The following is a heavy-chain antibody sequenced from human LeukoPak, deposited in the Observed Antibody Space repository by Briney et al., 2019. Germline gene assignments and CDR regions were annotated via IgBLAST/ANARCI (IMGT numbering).Heavy chain of an antibody. V-gene: IGHV4-4*02. CDR2: IYHTGST. CDR1: GGSISGTDW. Sequence: SETLSLTCTVSGGSISGTDWWSWVRQPPGKGLEWIGEIYHTGSTNYNPSLKSQITMSVDKSKNQFSLNLSSVTAADTAVYYCARQRVLMSLFDPWGQGTLVTVSS. CDR3: ARQRVLMSLFDP. D-gene: IGHD2-8*01. J-gene: IGHJ5*02.